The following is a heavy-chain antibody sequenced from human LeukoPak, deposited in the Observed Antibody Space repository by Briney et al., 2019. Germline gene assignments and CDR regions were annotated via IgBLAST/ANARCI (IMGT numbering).Heavy chain of an antibody. J-gene: IGHJ3*02. V-gene: IGHV4-61*02. CDR3: ARGGYCSGGSCYHAFDI. D-gene: IGHD2-15*01. Sequence: SQTLSLTCTVSGGSISSGSYYWSWIRQPAGKGLEWIGRIYTSGSTNYNPSLKSRVTISVDTSKNQFSLKLSSVTAADTAVYYCARGGYCSGGSCYHAFDIWGQGTMVTVSS. CDR2: IYTSGST. CDR1: GGSISSGSYY.